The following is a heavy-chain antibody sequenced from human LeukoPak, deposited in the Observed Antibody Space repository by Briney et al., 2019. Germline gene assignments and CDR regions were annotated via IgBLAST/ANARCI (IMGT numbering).Heavy chain of an antibody. CDR1: GGTFSSYA. Sequence: ASVKVSCKASGGTFSSYAISWVRQAPGQGLEWMGGIIPIFGTANYAQKFQGRVTITTDESTSTAYMGLSSLRAEDTAVYYCARDEAPIVANQYWGQGTLVTVSS. CDR2: IIPIFGTA. V-gene: IGHV1-69*05. CDR3: ARDEAPIVANQY. J-gene: IGHJ4*02. D-gene: IGHD5-12*01.